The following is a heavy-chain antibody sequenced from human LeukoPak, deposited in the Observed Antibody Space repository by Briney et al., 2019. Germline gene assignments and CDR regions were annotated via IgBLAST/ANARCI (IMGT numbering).Heavy chain of an antibody. V-gene: IGHV1-2*02. J-gene: IGHJ4*02. D-gene: IGHD3-10*01. CDR3: ARDMEYYGSGSPPDY. CDR2: IDPNSGGT. CDR1: RYTFTGYN. Sequence: ASVKVSCEASRYTFTGYNMHWVRQAPGQGLEWMGWIDPNSGGTHYAQKFQGRVTMTRDTSITTAYMELSRLRSDDTAMYFCARDMEYYGSGSPPDYWGQGTLVTVSS.